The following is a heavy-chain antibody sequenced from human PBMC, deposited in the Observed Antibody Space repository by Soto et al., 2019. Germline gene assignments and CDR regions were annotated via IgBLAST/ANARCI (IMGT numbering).Heavy chain of an antibody. Sequence: PGGSLRLSCAASGFTFSSYSMNWVRQAPGKGLEWVSYISSSSSTIYYADSVKGRFTISRDNAKNSLYLQMNSLRAEDTAVYYCARDGYYYDSSGRDAFDIWGQGTMVTVSS. CDR2: ISSSSSTI. CDR3: ARDGYYYDSSGRDAFDI. D-gene: IGHD3-22*01. V-gene: IGHV3-48*01. J-gene: IGHJ3*02. CDR1: GFTFSSYS.